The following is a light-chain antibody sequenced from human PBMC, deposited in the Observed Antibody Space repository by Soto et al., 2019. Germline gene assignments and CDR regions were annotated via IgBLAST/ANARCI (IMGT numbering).Light chain of an antibody. J-gene: IGLJ1*01. CDR1: SSDVGGYNY. V-gene: IGLV2-14*01. CDR3: SSFAVSNSFV. CDR2: DVS. Sequence: QSVLTQPASVSGSPGQSITISCTGTSSDVGGYNYVSWYQQHPGKAPKLMIYDVSNRPSGVSNRFSGSKSGSTASLTVSGLQAEDEADYYCSSFAVSNSFVFGTGTKVTV.